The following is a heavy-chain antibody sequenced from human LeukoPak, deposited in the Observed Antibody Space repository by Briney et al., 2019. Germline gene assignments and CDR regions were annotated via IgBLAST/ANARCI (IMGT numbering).Heavy chain of an antibody. CDR1: GGSISSSSYY. CDR2: IYYSGST. V-gene: IGHV4-39*07. D-gene: IGHD3-22*01. J-gene: IGHJ3*02. CDR3: ARDPRRSMIVVVIRTNDAFDI. Sequence: SETLSLTCTVSGGSISSSSYYWGWIRQLPGKGLEWIGSIYYSGSTYYNPSLKSRVTISVDTSKNQFSLKLSSVTAADTAVYYCARDPRRSMIVVVIRTNDAFDIWGQGTMVTVSS.